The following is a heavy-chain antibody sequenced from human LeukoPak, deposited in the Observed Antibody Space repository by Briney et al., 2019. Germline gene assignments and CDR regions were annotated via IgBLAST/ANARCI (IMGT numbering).Heavy chain of an antibody. CDR2: TYYRSKWYN. D-gene: IGHD5-24*01. V-gene: IGHV6-1*01. CDR1: GDSVSSNSAA. J-gene: IGHJ4*02. Sequence: SQTLSLTCAISGDSVSSNSAAWNRIRQSPSRGLEWLGRTYYRSKWYNDYAVSVKSRITINPDTSKNQFSLQLNSVTPEDTAVYYCARESRDGYNRFDYWGQGTLVTVSS. CDR3: ARESRDGYNRFDY.